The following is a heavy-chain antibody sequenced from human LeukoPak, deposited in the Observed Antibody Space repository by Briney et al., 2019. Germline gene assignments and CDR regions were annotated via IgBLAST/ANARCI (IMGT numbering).Heavy chain of an antibody. Sequence: PGGSLRLSCTASGFTFGDYAMSWVRQAPGKGLEWVGFIRSKAYGGTTEYAASVKGRFTISRDNSKNTLYLQMNSLRAEDTAVYYCAKDGVDEKGDTAMVTGGFDYWGQGTLVTVSS. D-gene: IGHD5-18*01. V-gene: IGHV3-49*04. CDR2: IRSKAYGGTT. CDR1: GFTFGDYA. J-gene: IGHJ4*02. CDR3: AKDGVDEKGDTAMVTGGFDY.